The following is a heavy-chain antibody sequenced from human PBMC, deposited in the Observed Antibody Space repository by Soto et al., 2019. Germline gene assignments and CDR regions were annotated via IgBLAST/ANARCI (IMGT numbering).Heavy chain of an antibody. Sequence: SETLSLTCTVSGCSISSYYWSWIRQPPGKGLEWIGYIYYSGSTNYNPSLKSRVTISVDTSKNQFSLKLSSVTAADTAVYYCARRYGDYFDYWGQGTLVTVS. CDR2: IYYSGST. CDR3: ARRYGDYFDY. CDR1: GCSISSYY. J-gene: IGHJ4*02. V-gene: IGHV4-59*08. D-gene: IGHD4-17*01.